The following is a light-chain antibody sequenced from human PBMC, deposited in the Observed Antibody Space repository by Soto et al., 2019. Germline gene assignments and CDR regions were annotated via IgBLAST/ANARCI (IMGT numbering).Light chain of an antibody. CDR2: KTS. Sequence: DIPMTQSPSTLSASVGDRVTITCRASQNINSWLAWYQQKPGKAPKLLIYKTSSLESGVPSRFSGSGSGTEFTLTISSLQPDDFATYYCQQYNSYPLSFGPGTKVDIK. J-gene: IGKJ3*01. V-gene: IGKV1-5*03. CDR1: QNINSW. CDR3: QQYNSYPLS.